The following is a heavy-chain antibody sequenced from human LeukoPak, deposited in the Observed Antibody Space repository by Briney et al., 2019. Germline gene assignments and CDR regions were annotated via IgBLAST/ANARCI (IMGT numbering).Heavy chain of an antibody. J-gene: IGHJ5*02. V-gene: IGHV1-46*01. CDR2: INPSGGST. Sequence: ASVNVSCKASVYTFTSYYMHWVGQAPGQGLEWMGIINPSGGSTSYAQKFQGRVTMPRDMSTSTVYMELSSLRSEDTAVSYCARAQVGNWFAPWGQGILVTVSS. CDR1: VYTFTSYY. CDR3: ARAQVGNWFAP.